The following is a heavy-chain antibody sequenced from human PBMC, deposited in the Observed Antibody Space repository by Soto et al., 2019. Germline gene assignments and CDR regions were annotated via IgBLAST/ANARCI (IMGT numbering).Heavy chain of an antibody. CDR2: IVVGSGNT. Sequence: QMQLVQSGPEVKKPGTSVKVSCKASGFTFTSSAMQWVRQARGQRLEWIGWIVVGSGNTNYAQKFQERVTITRDMTTSTAYMELSSLRSEDTAVYYCAAWGAAAGTGGDAFDIWGQGTMVTVSS. J-gene: IGHJ3*02. V-gene: IGHV1-58*02. D-gene: IGHD6-13*01. CDR3: AAWGAAAGTGGDAFDI. CDR1: GFTFTSSA.